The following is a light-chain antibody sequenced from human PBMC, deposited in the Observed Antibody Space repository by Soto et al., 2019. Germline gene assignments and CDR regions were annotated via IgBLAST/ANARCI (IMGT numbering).Light chain of an antibody. CDR1: QSLSNNY. Sequence: DIVLTQSPATLSLSPGERATLSCRASQSLSNNYLAWYQTKPGQSPRLLIYGASTRATGIPDRFSGSGSGTDFTLTITRLEPEDFAVYYCQNYGGPLPWTFGPGTKVEV. V-gene: IGKV3-20*01. CDR2: GAS. J-gene: IGKJ1*01. CDR3: QNYGGPLPWT.